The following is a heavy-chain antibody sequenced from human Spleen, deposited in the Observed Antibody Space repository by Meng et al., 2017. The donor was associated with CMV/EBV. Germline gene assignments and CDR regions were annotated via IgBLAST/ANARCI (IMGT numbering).Heavy chain of an antibody. V-gene: IGHV3-48*03. D-gene: IGHD3-3*01. J-gene: IGHJ4*02. CDR3: AREAYYDFWSGYD. CDR2: ISSSGSTI. Sequence: LSLTCAASGFTFSSYEMNWVRQAPGKGLEWVSYISSSGSTIYYADSVKGRFTISRDNAKNSLYLQMNSLRAEDTAVYYCAREAYYDFWSGYDWGQGTLVTVSS. CDR1: GFTFSSYE.